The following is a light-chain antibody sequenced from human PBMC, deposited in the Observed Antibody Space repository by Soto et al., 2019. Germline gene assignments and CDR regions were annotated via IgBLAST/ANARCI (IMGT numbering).Light chain of an antibody. CDR3: QQYYSTPFT. CDR2: WAS. J-gene: IGKJ3*01. CDR1: QSILYSSNNRNY. V-gene: IGKV4-1*01. Sequence: DILMTQSPDSLAVSLGERATVNCKSSQSILYSSNNRNYLAWYQQKPGQPPKLLIYWASTRESGVPDRFSGSGAGTDFTLTISSLQAEDVAVYYCQQYYSTPFTFGPGTKVD.